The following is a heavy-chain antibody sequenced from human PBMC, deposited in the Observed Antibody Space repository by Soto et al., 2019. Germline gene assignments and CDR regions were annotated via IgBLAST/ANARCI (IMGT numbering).Heavy chain of an antibody. J-gene: IGHJ4*02. V-gene: IGHV3-23*01. CDR1: GFTFSSYD. Sequence: EVQLLESGGGLVQAGGCQRLSCAAAGFTFSSYDMSWVGQAPGKGLEWVSAISGSGGNTYYADSVKGRFNISRDNSKNTLYLQMNSLRAEDTAVYYCAKALTTVGGQGTLITVSS. CDR2: ISGSGGNT. D-gene: IGHD4-17*01. CDR3: AKALTTV.